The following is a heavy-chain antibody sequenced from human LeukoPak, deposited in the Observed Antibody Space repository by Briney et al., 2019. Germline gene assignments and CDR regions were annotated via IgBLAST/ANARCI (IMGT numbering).Heavy chain of an antibody. D-gene: IGHD2-15*01. CDR2: IIPIFGTA. CDR1: GGTFSSYA. CDR3: AGDPVVAAHFDY. J-gene: IGHJ4*02. Sequence: SVKVSCKASGGTFSSYAISWVRQAPGQGLEWMGRIIPIFGTANYAQKFQGRVTITTDESTSTAYMELSSLRSEDTAVYYCAGDPVVAAHFDYWGQGTLVTVSS. V-gene: IGHV1-69*05.